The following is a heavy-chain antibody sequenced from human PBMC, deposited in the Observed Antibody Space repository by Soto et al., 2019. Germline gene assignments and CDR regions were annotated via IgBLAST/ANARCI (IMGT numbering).Heavy chain of an antibody. D-gene: IGHD5-18*01. CDR1: GFTFSSYS. CDR2: ISSSSNTI. Sequence: GGSLRLSCAASGFTFSSYSMNWVRQAPGKGLERVSYISSSSNTIYYADSVKGRFTISRDNAKNSLYLQMNSLRAEDTAVYYCARVGGYSYGYASCFDYWGQGTLVTVSS. J-gene: IGHJ4*02. V-gene: IGHV3-48*01. CDR3: ARVGGYSYGYASCFDY.